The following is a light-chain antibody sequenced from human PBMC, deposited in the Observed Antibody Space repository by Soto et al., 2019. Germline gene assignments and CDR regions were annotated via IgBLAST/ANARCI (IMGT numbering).Light chain of an antibody. CDR2: EVS. Sequence: QSALTQPASVSGSPGQSITISCTGTSSDVGSHNLVSWYQQHPGQDPKLMIYEVSKLPLGVSARFSASNSGNTASLTISGLHAEDEANYYGCSYGGSRAVFGGGTQLTVL. J-gene: IGLJ7*01. V-gene: IGLV2-23*02. CDR1: SSDVGSHNL. CDR3: CSYGGSRAV.